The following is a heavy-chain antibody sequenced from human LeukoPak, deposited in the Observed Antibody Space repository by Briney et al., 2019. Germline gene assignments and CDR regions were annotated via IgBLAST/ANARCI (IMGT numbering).Heavy chain of an antibody. CDR2: VYYSGST. Sequence: SETLSLTCTVSGGSINNYYWSWIRQPPGKGLEWIGFVYYSGSTTYNPSLKSRVTISVDTSKNQFSLKLTSVTAADTAVYYCARGNFLHDFWGQGTLVTVSP. V-gene: IGHV4-59*08. J-gene: IGHJ4*02. CDR3: ARGNFLHDF. CDR1: GGSINNYY.